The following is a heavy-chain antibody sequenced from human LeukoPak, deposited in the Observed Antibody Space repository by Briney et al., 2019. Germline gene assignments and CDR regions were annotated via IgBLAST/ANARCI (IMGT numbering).Heavy chain of an antibody. CDR1: GGSVSSRGYS. Sequence: SETLSLTCAVSGGSVSSRGYSWSWIRQPSGKGLEWIGYIYHSGNTYYNPSLKSRVTISIDMSKNQFSLNLSSVTAADTAVYYCARSHGDYWYWGQGILVTVSS. J-gene: IGHJ4*02. V-gene: IGHV4-30-2*02. CDR3: ARSHGDYWY. CDR2: IYHSGNT. D-gene: IGHD4/OR15-4a*01.